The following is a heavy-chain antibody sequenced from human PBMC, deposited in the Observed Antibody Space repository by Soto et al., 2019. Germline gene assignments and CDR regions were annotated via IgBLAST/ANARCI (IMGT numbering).Heavy chain of an antibody. D-gene: IGHD2-2*01. V-gene: IGHV5-10-1*03. Sequence: EVQLVQSGAEVKKPGESLRISCKGSGYSFTSYWISWVRQMPGKGLEWMGRIEPSDSYTNYSPSFQGHVTISADKSISTAYLQWSSLKASDTAMYYCARFPRESDAIIYYYNMEVWGQGTTVTVSS. J-gene: IGHJ6*03. CDR3: ARFPRESDAIIYYYNMEV. CDR2: IEPSDSYT. CDR1: GYSFTSYW.